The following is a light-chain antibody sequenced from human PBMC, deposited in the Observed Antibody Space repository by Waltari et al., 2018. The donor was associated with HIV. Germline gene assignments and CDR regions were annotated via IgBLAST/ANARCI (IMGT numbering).Light chain of an antibody. CDR2: AAS. V-gene: IGKV1-39*01. CDR1: QSISSD. J-gene: IGKJ1*01. CDR3: QQSYSTLWT. Sequence: DIQMTQSPSSLSASVGDRVTITCRASQSISSDLNWDQQKPGKAPKLLIYAASSVQSGGPSRFSGSGSGTDFTLTISSLQPEDFATYYCQQSYSTLWTFGQGTKVEIK.